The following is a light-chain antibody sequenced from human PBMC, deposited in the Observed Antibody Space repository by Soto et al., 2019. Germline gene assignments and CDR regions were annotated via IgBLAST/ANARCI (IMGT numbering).Light chain of an antibody. J-gene: IGLJ2*01. CDR3: CSYAGSSTVV. Sequence: QSVLTQPASVSGSPGQSITISCTGTSSDVGSYNLVSWYQQHPGKAPKLMIYEGSKRPSGASNRFSGSKSGNTASLTLSGLQAEDEADYYCCSYAGSSTVVFGGGTKLTVL. CDR1: SSDVGSYNL. V-gene: IGLV2-23*01. CDR2: EGS.